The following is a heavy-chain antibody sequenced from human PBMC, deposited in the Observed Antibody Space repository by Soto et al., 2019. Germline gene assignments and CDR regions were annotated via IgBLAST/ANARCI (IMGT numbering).Heavy chain of an antibody. Sequence: LSQTLSLTCAISGDSVSSSSVTWNWIRQSPSRGLEWLGRTYYRSKWYNDYAESVKSRITVNPDTSKNRFSLHLNSVTPEDTAVYYCVRLIGNSWLDFWGQGTLVTVSS. J-gene: IGHJ5*01. V-gene: IGHV6-1*01. CDR3: VRLIGNSWLDF. D-gene: IGHD1-26*01. CDR2: TYYRSKWYN. CDR1: GDSVSSSSVT.